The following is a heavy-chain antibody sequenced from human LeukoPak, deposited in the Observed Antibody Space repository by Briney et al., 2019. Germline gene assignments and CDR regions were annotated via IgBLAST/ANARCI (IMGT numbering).Heavy chain of an antibody. V-gene: IGHV4-39*01. CDR1: GGSISNSSYY. CDR3: ARHLAERDY. CDR2: IYYSGST. J-gene: IGHJ4*02. D-gene: IGHD6-13*01. Sequence: PSETLSLTCTVSGGSISNSSYYWGWIRQPPGKGLEWIGSIYYSGSTYYNPSLKSRVTISVDTSKNQFSLKLSSVTAADTAVYYCARHLAERDYWGQGTLVTVSS.